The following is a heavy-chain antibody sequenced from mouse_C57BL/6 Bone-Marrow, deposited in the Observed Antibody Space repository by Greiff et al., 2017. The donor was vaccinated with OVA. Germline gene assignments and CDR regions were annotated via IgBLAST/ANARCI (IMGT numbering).Heavy chain of an antibody. J-gene: IGHJ3*01. CDR1: GFTFSSYG. CDR3: ERQDYDVSWFAY. Sequence: EVKLVESGGDLVKPGGSLKLSCAASGFTFSSYGMSWVRQTPDKRLEWVATISSGGSYTYYPDSVKGRFTISRDNAKNTLYLQMSSLKSEDTAMYYCERQDYDVSWFAYWGQGTLVTVSA. CDR2: ISSGGSYT. V-gene: IGHV5-6*01. D-gene: IGHD2-4*01.